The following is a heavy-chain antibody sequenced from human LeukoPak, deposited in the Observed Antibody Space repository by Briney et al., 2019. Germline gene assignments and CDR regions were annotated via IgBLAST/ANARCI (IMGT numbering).Heavy chain of an antibody. CDR1: GFTFSSYS. J-gene: IGHJ4*02. Sequence: GGSLRLSCAASGFTFSSYSMNWVRQAPGKGLEWVSSISSSSYIYYADSVKGRFTISRGNANNSLYLQMNSLRAEDTAVYYCARGWPGIVATINYWGQGTLVTVSS. CDR3: ARGWPGIVATINY. V-gene: IGHV3-21*01. CDR2: ISSSSYI. D-gene: IGHD5-12*01.